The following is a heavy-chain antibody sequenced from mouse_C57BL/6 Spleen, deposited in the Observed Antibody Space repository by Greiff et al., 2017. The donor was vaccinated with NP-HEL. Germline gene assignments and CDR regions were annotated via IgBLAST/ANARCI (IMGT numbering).Heavy chain of an antibody. D-gene: IGHD2-14*01. Sequence: QVQLQQSGPELVKPGASVKISCKASGYAFSSSWMNWVKQRPGKGLEWIGRIYPGDGDTNYNGKFKGKATLTADKSSSTAYMQLSSRTSEDSAVYFCAGKEDLGYDFDYWGQGTTLTVSS. J-gene: IGHJ2*01. V-gene: IGHV1-82*01. CDR3: AGKEDLGYDFDY. CDR1: GYAFSSSW. CDR2: IYPGDGDT.